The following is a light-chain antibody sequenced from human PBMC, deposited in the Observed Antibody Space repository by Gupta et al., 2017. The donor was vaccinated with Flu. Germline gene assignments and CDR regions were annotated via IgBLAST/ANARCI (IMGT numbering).Light chain of an antibody. Sequence: ATLYLSPGERATLSCKASQSVRTYLGWYKQRPVQAPRLLIYDISTRDTGIAARFSGSGFGKYLPLTISSREQEDLAVYYCHHPANWPSRTFGWGTKVDIK. CDR1: QSVRTY. J-gene: IGKJ4*01. CDR3: HHPANWPSRT. CDR2: DIS. V-gene: IGKV3-11*01.